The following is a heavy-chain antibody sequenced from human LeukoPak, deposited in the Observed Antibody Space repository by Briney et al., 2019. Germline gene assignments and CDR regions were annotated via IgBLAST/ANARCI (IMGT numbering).Heavy chain of an antibody. V-gene: IGHV3-30*04. J-gene: IGHJ6*03. CDR1: GFTFRNYA. Sequence: PGGSLRLSCAVPGFTFRNYAMHWVRQAPGKGLEWVAVLSYDGSDKYYADSVKGRFIISRDNSKNTLYLQMNSLRAEDTAVYYCAKDTVKVTTIRRVPHYMDVWGKGTTVTISS. CDR2: LSYDGSDK. CDR3: AKDTVKVTTIRRVPHYMDV. D-gene: IGHD5-12*01.